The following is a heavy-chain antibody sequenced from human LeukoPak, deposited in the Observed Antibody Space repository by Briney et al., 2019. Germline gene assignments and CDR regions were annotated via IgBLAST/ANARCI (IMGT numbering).Heavy chain of an antibody. CDR3: AREEGGAGLYGFDI. CDR1: GFTFSSYA. D-gene: IGHD1-26*01. CDR2: ISSSSDYI. J-gene: IGHJ3*02. V-gene: IGHV3-21*01. Sequence: GGSLRLSCAASGFTFSSYAMNWVRQVPGKGLEWVSSISSSSDYIYYADSLKGRFTISRDNAKNSLYLQMNSLRAEDTAVYYCAREEGGAGLYGFDIWGQGTMVTVSS.